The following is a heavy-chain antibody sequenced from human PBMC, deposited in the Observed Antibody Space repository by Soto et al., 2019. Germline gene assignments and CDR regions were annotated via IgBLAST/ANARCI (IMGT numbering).Heavy chain of an antibody. Sequence: QVQLQESGPGLVKPSQTLSLTCTVSGGSISSGGYYWSWIRQHPGKGLEWIGYIYYSGSTYYNPSIKSRVTISVDTSKNQFSLKLSSVTAADTAVYYCAGDAYDSSGYQYWFDPWGQGTLVTVSS. CDR1: GGSISSGGYY. CDR2: IYYSGST. D-gene: IGHD3-22*01. V-gene: IGHV4-31*03. J-gene: IGHJ5*02. CDR3: AGDAYDSSGYQYWFDP.